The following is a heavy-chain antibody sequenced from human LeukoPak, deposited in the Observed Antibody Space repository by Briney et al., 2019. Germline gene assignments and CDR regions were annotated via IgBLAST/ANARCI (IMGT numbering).Heavy chain of an antibody. CDR2: IAGGDDR. D-gene: IGHD5-24*01. CDR1: GFIFSPYA. CDR3: AKDYVSGDGYWDFDY. V-gene: IGHV3-23*01. J-gene: IGHJ4*02. Sequence: GGCLRLSCAASGFIFSPYAMSLVRQAPGKGLEWVAGIAGGDDRFYADSVKGRFSISRDNSKNTVDLQMNSLRVEDTAVYYCAKDYVSGDGYWDFDYWGQGTLVTVSS.